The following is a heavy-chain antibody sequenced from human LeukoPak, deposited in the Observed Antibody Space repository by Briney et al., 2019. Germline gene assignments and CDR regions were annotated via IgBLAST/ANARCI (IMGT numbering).Heavy chain of an antibody. D-gene: IGHD5-24*01. V-gene: IGHV3-23*01. Sequence: GGSLRLSCVGSGFNFDDYAMNWVRQAPGKGLEWVSVIYSDGNTYYADSVKGRFTISRDNSKNTLYLQMNSLRAEDTAVYYCAKDRGGYPCWGQGTLVTVSS. J-gene: IGHJ4*02. CDR1: GFNFDDYA. CDR3: AKDRGGYPC. CDR2: IYSDGNT.